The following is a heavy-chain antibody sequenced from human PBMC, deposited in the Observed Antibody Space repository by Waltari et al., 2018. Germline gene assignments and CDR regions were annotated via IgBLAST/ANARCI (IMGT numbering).Heavy chain of an antibody. D-gene: IGHD2-15*01. CDR2: IYYSGST. V-gene: IGHV4-39*01. CDR1: GGSISSSTYY. Sequence: QMQLQESGPGLVKPSEPLSLTCTVSGGSISSSTYYWGWIRQPPGTGLEWIGNIYYSGSTYYKPSLKSRLTRSVDTSKNQFSLNLRSVTAADTAVYYCARLPISLGVGSVFDIWGQGTMVTVSS. CDR3: ARLPISLGVGSVFDI. J-gene: IGHJ3*02.